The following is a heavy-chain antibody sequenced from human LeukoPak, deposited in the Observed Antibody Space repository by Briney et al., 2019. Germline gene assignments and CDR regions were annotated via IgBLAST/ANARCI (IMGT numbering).Heavy chain of an antibody. D-gene: IGHD3-22*01. CDR2: ISSSSSYI. J-gene: IGHJ4*02. V-gene: IGHV3-21*04. CDR1: GFTFSPYN. Sequence: PGGPLRLSCAASGFTFSPYNMNWVRQAPGKGLEWVSAISSSSSYIYYADSMKGRFTISRDNAKNSLYLQMNSLRAEDTAVYYCAGAYYYDSSAYYDYWGQGTLVTVSP. CDR3: AGAYYYDSSAYYDY.